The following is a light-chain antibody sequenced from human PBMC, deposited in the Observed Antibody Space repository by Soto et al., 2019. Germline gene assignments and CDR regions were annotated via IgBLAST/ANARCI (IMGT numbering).Light chain of an antibody. CDR1: QSVSSSY. CDR2: GAS. J-gene: IGKJ3*01. V-gene: IGKV3-20*01. Sequence: EIVLTQSPGTLSLSPGERATLSCRASQSVSSSYLAWYQQKPGQAPRLLIYGASSRATGIPDTFSGSGSGTDFTLTISRLEPEDFAVYYCQLYGISPPFTFGPGTKVEIK. CDR3: QLYGISPPFT.